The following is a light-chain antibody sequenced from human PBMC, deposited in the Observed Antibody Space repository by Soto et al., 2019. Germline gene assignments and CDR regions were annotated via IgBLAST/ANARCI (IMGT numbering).Light chain of an antibody. CDR2: KAS. J-gene: IGKJ4*01. V-gene: IGKV1-5*03. CDR1: QSISTW. Sequence: DIQMTQSPSTLSASVGDRVNITCRASQSISTWLAWYQQKPGKAPKLLIYKASSLEGGVPSRFSGSGSGTEFNITISSLQPDDFATYYCQQYNTYPLTFGGGTTVDIK. CDR3: QQYNTYPLT.